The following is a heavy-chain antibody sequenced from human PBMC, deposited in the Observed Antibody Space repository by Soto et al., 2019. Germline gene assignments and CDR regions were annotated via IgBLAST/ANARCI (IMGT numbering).Heavy chain of an antibody. D-gene: IGHD4-17*01. CDR3: ARDQDYGDVGGMDV. Sequence: QVRLVESGGGVVQPGWSLRVSCAASGFSFSYYGMHWVRQAPGQGLEWVAVISFDGSQEYYGDSVKGRFTISRDNSRTTLYLQMNNLRPEDTAIYYCARDQDYGDVGGMDVWGQGTTVTVSS. J-gene: IGHJ6*02. CDR2: ISFDGSQE. V-gene: IGHV3-30*03. CDR1: GFSFSYYG.